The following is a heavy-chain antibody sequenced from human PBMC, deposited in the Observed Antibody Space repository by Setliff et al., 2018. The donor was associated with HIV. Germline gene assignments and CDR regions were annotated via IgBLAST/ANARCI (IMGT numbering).Heavy chain of an antibody. CDR3: ARHANYDFWSGYWGYYFDY. V-gene: IGHV4-4*09. CDR2: IYTSGSV. D-gene: IGHD3-3*01. Sequence: SETLSLTCTVSGDSITSHYWSWIWQPPGKGLEWIGYIYTSGSVNYNPSLNSRVTISIDTSKKQVSLKLSSVTAADTAVYYCARHANYDFWSGYWGYYFDYWGQGTLVTVSS. J-gene: IGHJ4*02. CDR1: GDSITSHY.